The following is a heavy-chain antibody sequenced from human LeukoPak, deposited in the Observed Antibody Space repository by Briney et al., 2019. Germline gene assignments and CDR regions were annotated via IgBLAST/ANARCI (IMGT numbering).Heavy chain of an antibody. CDR1: GGSISSYY. CDR3: ARDGSGSGWYYFDY. J-gene: IGHJ4*02. V-gene: IGHV4-4*07. D-gene: IGHD6-19*01. Sequence: KSSETLSLTCTVSGGSISSYYWSWIRQPAGKGLEWIGRIYTSGSTNYNPSLKSRVTMSVDTSKNQFSLKLSSVTAADTAVYYCARDGSGSGWYYFDYWGQGTLVTVSS. CDR2: IYTSGST.